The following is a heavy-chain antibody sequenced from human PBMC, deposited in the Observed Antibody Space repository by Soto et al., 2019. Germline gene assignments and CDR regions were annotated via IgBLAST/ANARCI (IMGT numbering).Heavy chain of an antibody. D-gene: IGHD3-22*01. J-gene: IGHJ4*01. CDR1: GFTFTTAG. Sequence: SLRLSCAASGFTFTTAGINWVRQAPGKGLDCVFRIKSKFACGAGEVSAPVKGRFAISRDDSRTMVYFQMNSLKIEDTAVYYCHTESHFTMKLVRFDYWGLGTLLTVYS. CDR3: HTESHFTMKLVRFDY. V-gene: IGHV3-15*07. CDR2: IKSKFACGAG.